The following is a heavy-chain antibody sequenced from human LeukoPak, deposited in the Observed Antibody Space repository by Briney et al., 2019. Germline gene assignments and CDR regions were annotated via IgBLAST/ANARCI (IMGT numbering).Heavy chain of an antibody. J-gene: IGHJ3*02. V-gene: IGHV4-4*07. Sequence: SETLSLTCTVSGGSISSYYWSWIRQPAGKGLEWIGRIYTSGSTNYNPSLKSRVTMSVDTSKNQFSLKLSSVTAADTAVYYFARGPYDSSGYYYVVAFDIWGQGTMVTVSS. CDR2: IYTSGST. CDR1: GGSISSYY. D-gene: IGHD3-22*01. CDR3: ARGPYDSSGYYYVVAFDI.